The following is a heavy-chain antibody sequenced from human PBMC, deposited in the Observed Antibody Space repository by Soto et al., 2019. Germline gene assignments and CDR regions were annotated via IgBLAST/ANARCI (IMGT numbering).Heavy chain of an antibody. V-gene: IGHV3-33*01. D-gene: IGHD3-22*01. J-gene: IGHJ6*02. CDR3: ARSPVYYYESSGPMDG. CDR2: IWSDGSST. CDR1: GFTFSSFG. Sequence: PGGSLRLSCAASGFTFSSFGMHWVRQAPGKGLEWVSRIWSDGSSTSYADSVKGRFTISRDNAKNTVYLQMNSLRAEDTAVYYCARSPVYYYESSGPMDGWGQGTTVTVSS.